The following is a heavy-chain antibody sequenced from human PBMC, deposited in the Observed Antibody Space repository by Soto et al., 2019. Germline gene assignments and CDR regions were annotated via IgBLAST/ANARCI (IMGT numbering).Heavy chain of an antibody. V-gene: IGHV4-30-2*01. D-gene: IGHD4-17*01. CDR3: ARASTTVTTLDY. J-gene: IGHJ4*02. CDR2: IYHSGST. CDR1: GGSISSGGYS. Sequence: QLQLQESGSGLVKPSQTLSLTCAVSGGSISSGGYSWSWIRQPPGKGLEWIGYIYHSGSTYYNPSLKSRVXXXVXXYKNQFSLKLSSVTAADTAVYYCARASTTVTTLDYWGQGTLVTVSS.